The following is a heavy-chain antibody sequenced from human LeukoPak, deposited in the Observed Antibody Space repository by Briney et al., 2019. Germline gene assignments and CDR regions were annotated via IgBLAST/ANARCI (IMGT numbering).Heavy chain of an antibody. Sequence: GGSLRLSCAASGFTFSNYWMTWVRQAPGKGLEWVASIKQDGSEKYYVDSVKGRLTFSRDNAKNSVYLQMNSLRAEDTAVYYCARDKSAGADTGSSFYYWGQGALVTVSS. J-gene: IGHJ4*02. CDR1: GFTFSNYW. D-gene: IGHD3-10*01. V-gene: IGHV3-7*03. CDR2: IKQDGSEK. CDR3: ARDKSAGADTGSSFYY.